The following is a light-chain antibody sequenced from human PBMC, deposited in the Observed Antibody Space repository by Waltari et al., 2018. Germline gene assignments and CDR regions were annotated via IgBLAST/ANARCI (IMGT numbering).Light chain of an antibody. CDR1: QGIRND. J-gene: IGKJ1*01. CDR3: LQDYTSPWT. CDR2: GAS. Sequence: AIQMTQSPSSLPASVGDRVTITCRASQGIRNDLGWYQQKPGKAPNLLIYGASSLQSGVPARFSGSGSGTDFTLTISSLQPEDFAPYYCLQDYTSPWTFGQGTRVEIK. V-gene: IGKV1-6*01.